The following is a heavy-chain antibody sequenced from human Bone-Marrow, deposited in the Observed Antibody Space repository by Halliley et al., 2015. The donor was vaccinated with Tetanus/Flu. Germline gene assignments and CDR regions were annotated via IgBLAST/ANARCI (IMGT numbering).Heavy chain of an antibody. J-gene: IGHJ6*02. V-gene: IGHV3-33*01. D-gene: IGHD1-26*01. CDR2: IWYDCSYQ. Sequence: VIWYDCSYQYYGESGKGRFTIARDNSKTMVYLQMHSLRAEDTAFYYCVRDPGLGTYPLGMDIWGQGTTVTVSS. CDR3: VRDPGLGTYPLGMDI.